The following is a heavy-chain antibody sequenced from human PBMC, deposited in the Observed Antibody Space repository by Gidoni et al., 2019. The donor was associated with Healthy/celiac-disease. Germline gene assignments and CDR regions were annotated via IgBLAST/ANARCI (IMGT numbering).Heavy chain of an antibody. CDR1: GFTFSSYR. CDR2: ISSSSSYK. CDR3: ARDRAGAFDI. V-gene: IGHV3-21*01. Sequence: EVQLVASGGGLVKPAGSLRLSCAASGFTFSSYRMNWVRQAPGKGLEWVSSISSSSSYKYYADSVKGRFTIARDNAKNSVYLQMNSLRAEDTAVYYCARDRAGAFDIWGQGTMVTVSS. J-gene: IGHJ3*02.